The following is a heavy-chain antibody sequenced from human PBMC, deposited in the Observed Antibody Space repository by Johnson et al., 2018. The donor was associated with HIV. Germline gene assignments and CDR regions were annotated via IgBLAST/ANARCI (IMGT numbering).Heavy chain of an antibody. D-gene: IGHD5-24*01. Sequence: VQLVESGGGLVQPGDSLRLLCAASEFTFSGYAMSWVRQAPGKGLEWVSGISGNGFSTYYADSVRGRFTISRDNAQNTLNLQINTLRAEDTAVYYCARVREMATKRRAFDIWGQGTMVTVSS. CDR1: EFTFSGYA. J-gene: IGHJ3*02. CDR2: ISGNGFST. V-gene: IGHV3-23*04. CDR3: ARVREMATKRRAFDI.